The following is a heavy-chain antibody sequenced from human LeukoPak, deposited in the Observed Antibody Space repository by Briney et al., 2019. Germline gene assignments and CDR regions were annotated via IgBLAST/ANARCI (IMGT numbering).Heavy chain of an antibody. J-gene: IGHJ4*02. V-gene: IGHV3-21*01. CDR3: ARTRYCGGDCYSAFDY. D-gene: IGHD2-21*02. CDR1: GFTFSSYS. CDR2: ISSSSSYI. Sequence: GGSLRLSCAASGFTFSSYSMNWVRQAPGKGLEWVSSISSSSSYIYYADSVKGRFTISRDNAKNSLYLQMNSLRAEDTAVYYCARTRYCGGDCYSAFDYWGQGTLVTVSS.